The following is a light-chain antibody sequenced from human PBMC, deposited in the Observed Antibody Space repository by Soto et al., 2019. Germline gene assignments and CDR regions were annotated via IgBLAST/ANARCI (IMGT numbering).Light chain of an antibody. CDR2: EVS. CDR1: QSLLHIAGETF. J-gene: IGKJ5*01. CDR3: MQSTQLPPT. Sequence: DVVITQTPLSLSVAPGQPASISCKSSQSLLHIAGETFLFWYLQKPGQSPQLLIYEVSTRVSGVPDRFSGSGSGTDFTLEIGRVETDDVGIYYCMQSTQLPPTFGQGTRLEIK. V-gene: IGKV2D-29*02.